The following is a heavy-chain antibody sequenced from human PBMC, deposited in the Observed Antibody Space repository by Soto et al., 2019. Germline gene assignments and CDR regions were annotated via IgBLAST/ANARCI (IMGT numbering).Heavy chain of an antibody. CDR3: ASGHCFSSSCAYLDL. J-gene: IGHJ2*01. CDR1: GGSISSGGSY. Sequence: QVQLQESGPGLVKPSQPLSLTCTVSGGSISSGGSYWSWIRQSPGKGLEWIGYIYYSGTTYYNPSLKSRVSISLDTSKNQFSLKLSSVTAADTAIDYCASGHCFSSSCAYLDLWGRGTLVTVSS. CDR2: IYYSGTT. V-gene: IGHV4-31*03. D-gene: IGHD2-2*01.